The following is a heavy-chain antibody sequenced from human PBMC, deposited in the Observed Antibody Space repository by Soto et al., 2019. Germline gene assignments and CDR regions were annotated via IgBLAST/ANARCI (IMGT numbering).Heavy chain of an antibody. D-gene: IGHD7-27*01. CDR3: ARGVRLTGDPSYYYYGMDV. Sequence: SETLSLTCTVSGGSISSYYWSWIRQPPGKGLEWIGYIYYSGSTNYNPPLKRRVTISVDTAKNQFSLKLSSVTAADTAVYYCARGVRLTGDPSYYYYGMDVWGQGTTVTVSS. J-gene: IGHJ6*02. V-gene: IGHV4-59*08. CDR1: GGSISSYY. CDR2: IYYSGST.